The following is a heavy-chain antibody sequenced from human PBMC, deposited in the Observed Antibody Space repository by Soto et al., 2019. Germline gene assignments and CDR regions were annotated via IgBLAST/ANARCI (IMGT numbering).Heavy chain of an antibody. J-gene: IGHJ4*02. CDR1: GGTFSSYA. CDR2: IIPIFGTA. Sequence: SVKVSCKASGGTFSSYAISWVRQAPGQGLEWMGGIIPIFGTANYAQKFQGRVTITADESTSTAYMELSSLRSEDTAVYYCARDTDYYDSSGYYQYYFDYWGQGTLVTVSS. D-gene: IGHD3-22*01. V-gene: IGHV1-69*13. CDR3: ARDTDYYDSSGYYQYYFDY.